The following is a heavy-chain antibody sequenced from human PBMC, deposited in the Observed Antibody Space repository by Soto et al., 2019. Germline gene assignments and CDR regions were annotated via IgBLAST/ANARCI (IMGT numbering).Heavy chain of an antibody. CDR2: IRSKANSYAT. D-gene: IGHD1-26*01. V-gene: IGHV3-73*02. Sequence: EVQLVESGGGLVQPGGSLKLSCAASGFTFSGSAMLWVRQGSGKGLEWVGRIRSKANSYATAYAASVKGRFTISRDDSKNTAYLQMNSLKTEDTAVYYCTMIGRYYYGMDVWGQGTTVTVSS. CDR1: GFTFSGSA. J-gene: IGHJ6*02. CDR3: TMIGRYYYGMDV.